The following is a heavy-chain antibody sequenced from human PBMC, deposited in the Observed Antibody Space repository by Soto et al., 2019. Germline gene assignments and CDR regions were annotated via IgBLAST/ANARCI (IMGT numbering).Heavy chain of an antibody. Sequence: QVQLQESGPGLVKASETLSLTCNVSRDSITGYYFNWIRQAPGRGLEWLGYVYYSGSSSYRPSLKSRVSMSLHTSESLVSLPLTSVTTADTADYYCATSHRRGRTPLFSFDMWGQGTMVAVSS. CDR2: VYYSGSS. D-gene: IGHD5-12*01. CDR1: RDSITGYY. V-gene: IGHV4-59*01. CDR3: ATSHRRGRTPLFSFDM. J-gene: IGHJ3*02.